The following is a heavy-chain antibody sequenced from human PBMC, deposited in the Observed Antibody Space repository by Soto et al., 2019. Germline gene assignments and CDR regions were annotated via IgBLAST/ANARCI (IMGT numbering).Heavy chain of an antibody. V-gene: IGHV3-7*01. J-gene: IGHJ4*02. CDR3: ARASEKF. CDR1: GFILNNYW. Sequence: GSLILFCAGSGFILNNYWVSWARQAPGKGLEWVATIKEDGSENYYVDSVRGRFSISRDNARNSLYLQMNSLRAEDMAVYYCARASEKFWGRGTLVTVSS. CDR2: IKEDGSEN.